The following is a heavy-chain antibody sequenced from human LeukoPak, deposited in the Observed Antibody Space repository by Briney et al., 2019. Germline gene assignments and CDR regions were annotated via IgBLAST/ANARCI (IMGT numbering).Heavy chain of an antibody. Sequence: SVKVSCKASGGTFSSYAISWVRQAPGQGLEWMGGIIPIFGTANYAQKFQGRVTITADESTSTAYMELSSLRSEDTAVYYCARGSCGPYCSSTSCYGWDYYYYYMDVWGKGTTVTVSS. CDR3: ARGSCGPYCSSTSCYGWDYYYYYMDV. V-gene: IGHV1-69*01. CDR2: IIPIFGTA. J-gene: IGHJ6*03. CDR1: GGTFSSYA. D-gene: IGHD2-2*01.